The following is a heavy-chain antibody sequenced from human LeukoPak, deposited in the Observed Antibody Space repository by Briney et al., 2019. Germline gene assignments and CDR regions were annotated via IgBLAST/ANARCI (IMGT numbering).Heavy chain of an antibody. V-gene: IGHV3-23*01. CDR2: ISGSGGST. CDR3: ARFRGIAARCDY. J-gene: IGHJ4*02. D-gene: IGHD6-6*01. Sequence: GGSLRLSCAAPGFTFSSYAMSWVRQAPGKGLEWVSAISGSGGSTYYADSVKGRFTISRDNSKNTLYLQMNSLRAEDTAVYYCARFRGIAARCDYWGQGTLVTVSS. CDR1: GFTFSSYA.